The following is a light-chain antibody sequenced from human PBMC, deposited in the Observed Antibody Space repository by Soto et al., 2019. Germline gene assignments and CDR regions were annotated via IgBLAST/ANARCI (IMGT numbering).Light chain of an antibody. CDR1: QSVSSN. CDR3: QQYNNWPRT. CDR2: DAS. J-gene: IGKJ1*01. V-gene: IGKV3-15*01. Sequence: EIVMTQSPATLSVSPGERATLSCRASQSVSSNLAWYQQKRGQAPRLLIYDASTRATGIPARFSGSGSGTEFTLTIRSLQSEDFAVYYCQQYNNWPRTFGQGTKVEIK.